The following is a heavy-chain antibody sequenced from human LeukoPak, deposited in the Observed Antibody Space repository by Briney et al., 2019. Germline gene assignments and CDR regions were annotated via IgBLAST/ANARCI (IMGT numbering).Heavy chain of an antibody. Sequence: GGSLRLSCAASGFTFSSYSMNWVRQAPGKGLEWVSYISSSSSTIYYADSVKGRFTISRDNAKNSLYLQMNSLRAEDTAVYYCARWTTSSRGSPGRWGQGTMVTVSS. CDR3: ARWTTSSRGSPGR. V-gene: IGHV3-48*04. D-gene: IGHD1-26*01. CDR1: GFTFSSYS. J-gene: IGHJ3*01. CDR2: ISSSSSTI.